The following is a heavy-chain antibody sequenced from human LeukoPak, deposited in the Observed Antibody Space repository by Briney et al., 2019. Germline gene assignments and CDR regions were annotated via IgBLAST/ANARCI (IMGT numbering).Heavy chain of an antibody. J-gene: IGHJ4*02. CDR2: IRYDGSNK. CDR3: AKVPQGDSSGYYPDY. Sequence: GGSLRLSCAGSGFTFSNHGMNWVRQAPGKGLEWVAFIRYDGSNKYYADSVKGRFTISRDNSKDTLYLQMNSLRAEDTAVYYCAKVPQGDSSGYYPDYWGQGTLVTVSS. V-gene: IGHV3-30*02. CDR1: GFTFSNHG. D-gene: IGHD3-22*01.